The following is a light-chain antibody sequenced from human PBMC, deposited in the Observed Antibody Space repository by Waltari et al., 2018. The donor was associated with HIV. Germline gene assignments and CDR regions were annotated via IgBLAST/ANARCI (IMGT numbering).Light chain of an antibody. CDR2: DIN. J-gene: IGLJ2*01. CDR1: NSTIGAGYG. CDR3: QSYDSSLNVI. Sequence: QSVLTQPPSVSGAPGQRVTISCTGSNSTIGAGYGVHWYQHLPGAAPKLLIYDINNRPSGVPDRFSGSKSGTSASLAITGLQVEDEGDYFCQSYDSSLNVIFGGGTKLTVI. V-gene: IGLV1-40*01.